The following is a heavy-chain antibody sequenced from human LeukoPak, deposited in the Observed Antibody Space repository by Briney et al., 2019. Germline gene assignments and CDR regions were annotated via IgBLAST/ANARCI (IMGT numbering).Heavy chain of an antibody. CDR3: ARGYDYVWGSYRLHNDY. V-gene: IGHV1-18*01. D-gene: IGHD3-16*02. Sequence: ASVNVSCKASGYTFTSYGISWVRQAPGQGLEWMGWISAYNGNTNYAQKLQGRVTMTTDTSTSTAYMELRSLRSDDTAVYYCARGYDYVWGSYRLHNDYWGQGTLVTVSS. CDR2: ISAYNGNT. CDR1: GYTFTSYG. J-gene: IGHJ4*02.